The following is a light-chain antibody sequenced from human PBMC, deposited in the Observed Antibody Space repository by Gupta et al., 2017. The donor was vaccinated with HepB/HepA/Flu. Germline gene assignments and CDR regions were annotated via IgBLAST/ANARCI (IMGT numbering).Light chain of an antibody. CDR3: QQRGCSG. V-gene: IGKV3-11*01. Sequence: ETMLTQSRAKLSLSPGERATLSCRTSLPISRYLSWYQQKPGQAPRLLSYDASNSAAGIPASFSGSGSGTDFTLTISSLEPEDFAVYYWQQRGCSGFGPGTKVD. CDR1: LPISRY. J-gene: IGKJ3*01. CDR2: DAS.